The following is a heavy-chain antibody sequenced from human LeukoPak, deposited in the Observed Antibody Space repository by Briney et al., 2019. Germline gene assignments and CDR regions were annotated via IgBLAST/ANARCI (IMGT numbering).Heavy chain of an antibody. J-gene: IGHJ4*02. D-gene: IGHD6-13*01. CDR3: ARGTLKAAATDFDY. CDR2: ISSSGSTT. Sequence: PGGSLRLSCAASGFTFSTYEMNWVRQAPGKGLEWVSHISSSGSTTYYADSVKGRFTISRDNAKNSLYLQMNSLRAEDTALYYCARGTLKAAATDFDYWGQGTLVTVSS. V-gene: IGHV3-48*03. CDR1: GFTFSTYE.